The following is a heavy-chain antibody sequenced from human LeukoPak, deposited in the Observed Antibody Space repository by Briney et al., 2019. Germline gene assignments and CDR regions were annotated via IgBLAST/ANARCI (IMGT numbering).Heavy chain of an antibody. CDR1: GGSITGDSYY. CDR2: IHTSGTT. V-gene: IGHV4-61*02. J-gene: IGHJ4*02. Sequence: PSQTLSLTCTVSGGSITGDSYYWTWIRQPAGKGLEWIGRIHTSGTTDYKPSLKSRVTISLDTSKTQFSLKLSSVTAADTAVYYCARGYTYGHGAMFDYWGQGTLVTAS. D-gene: IGHD5-18*01. CDR3: ARGYTYGHGAMFDY.